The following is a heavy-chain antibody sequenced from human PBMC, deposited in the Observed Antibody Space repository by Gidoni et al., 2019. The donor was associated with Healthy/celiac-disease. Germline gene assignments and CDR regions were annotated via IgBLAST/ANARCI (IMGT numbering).Heavy chain of an antibody. Sequence: SGLTFSSYWMSWVRQAPGKGLEWVANIKQDGSEKYYVDSVKGRFTISRDNAKNSLYLQMNSLRAEDTAVYYCASGYSSPLGDAFDIWGQGTMVTVSS. J-gene: IGHJ3*02. CDR2: IKQDGSEK. D-gene: IGHD5-12*01. V-gene: IGHV3-7*01. CDR1: GLTFSSYW. CDR3: ASGYSSPLGDAFDI.